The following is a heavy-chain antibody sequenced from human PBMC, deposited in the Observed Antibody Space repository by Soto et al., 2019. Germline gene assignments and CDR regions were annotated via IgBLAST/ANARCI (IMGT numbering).Heavy chain of an antibody. CDR3: ARERAVYYGSGSYAPYYFDY. CDR2: IYYSGST. V-gene: IGHV4-59*01. J-gene: IGHJ4*02. D-gene: IGHD3-10*01. CDR1: GGSISSYY. Sequence: PSETLCLTCTVAGGSISSYYWSWIRQPPGKGLEWIGYIYYSGSTNYNPSLKSRVTISVDTSKNQFSLKLSSVTAADTAVYYCARERAVYYGSGSYAPYYFDYWGQGTLVTVSS.